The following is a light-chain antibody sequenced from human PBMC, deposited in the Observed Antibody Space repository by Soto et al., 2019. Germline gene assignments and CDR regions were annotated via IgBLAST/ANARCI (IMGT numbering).Light chain of an antibody. CDR3: HHYGSSPPYT. CDR1: QSITTNY. Sequence: EIVLTQSPGTLSLSPGERATLSCRASQSITTNYLSWFQQKPGQAPRLLLYGASTRPTGIPDRFSGSGSGTDFTLTISRLEPEDFAVYYCHHYGSSPPYTFGQGTKLDIK. J-gene: IGKJ2*01. V-gene: IGKV3-20*01. CDR2: GAS.